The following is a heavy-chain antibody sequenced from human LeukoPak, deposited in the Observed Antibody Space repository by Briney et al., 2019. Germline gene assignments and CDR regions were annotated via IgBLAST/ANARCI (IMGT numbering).Heavy chain of an antibody. CDR2: ISSSSSYI. J-gene: IGHJ4*02. Sequence: GGSLRLSCAASGITFSNYVMNWVRQAPGKGLEWVSSISSSSSYIYYADSVKGRFTISRDNAKNSLYLQMNSLRAEDTAVYYCARANSSSSLVDWGQGTLVTVSS. CDR3: ARANSSSSLVD. D-gene: IGHD6-13*01. V-gene: IGHV3-21*01. CDR1: GITFSNYV.